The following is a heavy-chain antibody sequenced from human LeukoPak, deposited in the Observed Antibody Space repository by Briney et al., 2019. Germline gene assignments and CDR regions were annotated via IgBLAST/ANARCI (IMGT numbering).Heavy chain of an antibody. CDR1: GYTLTELS. J-gene: IGHJ6*03. Sequence: GASVTVSCKVSGYTLTELSMHWVRQAPGKGLEWMGGFDPEDGETIYAQKFQGRVTMTEDTSTDTAYMELSSPRSEDTAVYYCATVPQHIPTSNLDRYYYYMDVWGKGTTVTVSS. CDR2: FDPEDGET. CDR3: ATVPQHIPTSNLDRYYYYMDV. D-gene: IGHD2-21*01. V-gene: IGHV1-24*01.